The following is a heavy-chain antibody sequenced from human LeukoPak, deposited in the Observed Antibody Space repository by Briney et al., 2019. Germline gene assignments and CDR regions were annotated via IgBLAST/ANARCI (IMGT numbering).Heavy chain of an antibody. CDR2: ISAYNGNT. CDR3: ARESSSGWYPLY. Sequence: ASVKVSCKASGYTFTSYGISWVRQAPGQGLEGMGWISAYNGNTNYAQKLQGRVTMTTDTSTSTAYMELRSLRSDDTAVYYCARESSSGWYPLYWGQGTLVTVSS. D-gene: IGHD6-19*01. V-gene: IGHV1-18*04. CDR1: GYTFTSYG. J-gene: IGHJ4*02.